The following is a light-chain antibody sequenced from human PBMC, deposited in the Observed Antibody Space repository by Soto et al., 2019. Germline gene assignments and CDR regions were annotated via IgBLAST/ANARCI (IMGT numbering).Light chain of an antibody. V-gene: IGKV2-28*01. J-gene: IGKJ4*01. CDR2: MGS. CDR1: QSLLHSNGYNF. Sequence: DIVMTQSPLSLPVTPGESASISCRSSQSLLHSNGYNFLDWYLQKPGQPPKLLIYMGSNRASGVPDRFSGSGSGTDFALKISRVEAEDVGLYYCMQGTQWPLTFGGGTKVDIK. CDR3: MQGTQWPLT.